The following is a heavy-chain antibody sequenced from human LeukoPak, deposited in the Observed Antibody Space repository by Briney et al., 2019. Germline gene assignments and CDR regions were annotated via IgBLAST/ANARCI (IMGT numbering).Heavy chain of an antibody. CDR1: GFTFSSYW. CDR3: ARDTGYSPFDY. D-gene: IGHD2-15*01. J-gene: IGHJ4*02. V-gene: IGHV3-74*01. Sequence: PGGSLRLSCAASGFTFSSYWMHWVRQAPGKGLVYVSRINSDGTSTSYADSVKGRFTISRDNAKNTLYLLMNSLRAEDTAVYYCARDTGYSPFDYWGQGTLVTVSS. CDR2: INSDGTST.